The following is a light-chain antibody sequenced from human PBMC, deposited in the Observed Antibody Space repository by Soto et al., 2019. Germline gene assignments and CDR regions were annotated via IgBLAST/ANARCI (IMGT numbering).Light chain of an antibody. CDR1: QSISIR. J-gene: IGKJ1*01. CDR3: QQYNSYLWT. Sequence: DIQMTQSPSTLSASVGDRVTITCRASQSISIRLAWYQQKPGKAPKLLIYDASSLESGVPSRFSGSGSGTKFTITISRLQPDDFATYYCQQYNSYLWTFGQGTKVEIK. CDR2: DAS. V-gene: IGKV1-5*01.